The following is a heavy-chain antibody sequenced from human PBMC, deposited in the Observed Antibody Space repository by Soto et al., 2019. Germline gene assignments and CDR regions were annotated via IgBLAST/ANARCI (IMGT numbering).Heavy chain of an antibody. D-gene: IGHD1-20*01. CDR3: AKDRGNWNGEFPSDYYYYGMDV. Sequence: GGSLRLSCAASGFTFSSYGVHWVRQAPGKGLEWVAVISYDGSNKYYADSVKGRFTISRDNSKNTLYLQMNSLRAEDTAVYYCAKDRGNWNGEFPSDYYYYGMDVWGQGTTVTVSS. CDR2: ISYDGSNK. CDR1: GFTFSSYG. J-gene: IGHJ6*02. V-gene: IGHV3-30*18.